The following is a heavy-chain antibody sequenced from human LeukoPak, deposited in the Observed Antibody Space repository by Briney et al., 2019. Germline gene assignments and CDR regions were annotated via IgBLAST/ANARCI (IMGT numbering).Heavy chain of an antibody. CDR2: IYHSGNT. J-gene: IGHJ4*02. CDR1: GGSISSYSYY. V-gene: IGHV4-39*07. CDR3: EPVWSYKHYFDF. D-gene: IGHD4/OR15-4a*01. Sequence: SENLSLTCTVSGGSISSYSYYWGWIRQPPGKGLDCIGSIYHSGNTYYNPYLKSRVTISVDTSRNQFSLKLSSVTAADTAVYYCEPVWSYKHYFDFWGQGTLVTVSS.